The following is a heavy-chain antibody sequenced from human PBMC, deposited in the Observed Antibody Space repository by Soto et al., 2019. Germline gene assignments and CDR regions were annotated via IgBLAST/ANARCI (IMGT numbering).Heavy chain of an antibody. CDR3: ARDSGSSGWFDY. Sequence: SQTLSLTCAISGDSVSSNIATWNWIRQSPSRGLEWLGRTYFRSERYYDYEVSVKSRITINPERAENQFSLQLNSVTPEDTAVYYCARDSGSSGWFDYWGQGTLVTAPQ. V-gene: IGHV6-1*01. D-gene: IGHD6-19*01. CDR2: TYFRSERYY. CDR1: GDSVSSNIAT. J-gene: IGHJ4*02.